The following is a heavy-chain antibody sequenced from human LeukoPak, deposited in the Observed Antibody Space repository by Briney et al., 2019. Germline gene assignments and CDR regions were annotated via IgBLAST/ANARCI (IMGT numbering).Heavy chain of an antibody. V-gene: IGHV4-59*08. Sequence: PSETLSLTCTVSGGSISSYYWSWIRQPPGKGLEWIGYIYYSGSTNYNPSLKSRVTISVDTSNNQFSLKLRSVTAADTAVYYCATVRDGYNWGAFDIWGQGTMVTVSS. CDR2: IYYSGST. J-gene: IGHJ3*02. CDR3: ATVRDGYNWGAFDI. CDR1: GGSISSYY. D-gene: IGHD5-12*01.